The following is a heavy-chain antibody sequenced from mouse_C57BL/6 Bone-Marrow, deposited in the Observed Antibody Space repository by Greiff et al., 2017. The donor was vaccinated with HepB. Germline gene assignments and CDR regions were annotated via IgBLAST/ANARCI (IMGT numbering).Heavy chain of an antibody. CDR2: IDPSDSYT. V-gene: IGHV1-69*01. CDR1: GYTFTSYW. CDR3: ARRGVYYDYGFAY. D-gene: IGHD2-4*01. Sequence: QVQLKESGAELVMPGASVKLSCKASGYTFTSYWMHWVKQRPGQGLEWIGEIDPSDSYTNYNQKFKGKSTLTVDKSSSTAYMQLSSLTSEDSAVYYCARRGVYYDYGFAYWGQGTLVTVSA. J-gene: IGHJ3*01.